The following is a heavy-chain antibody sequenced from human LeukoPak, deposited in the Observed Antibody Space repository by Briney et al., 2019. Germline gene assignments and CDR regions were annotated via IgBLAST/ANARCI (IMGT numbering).Heavy chain of an antibody. V-gene: IGHV3-13*01. CDR3: ARGPATVTASYYYYGMDV. D-gene: IGHD4-17*01. J-gene: IGHJ6*02. CDR1: GFTFSNYD. CDR2: IGTAGGT. Sequence: GGSLRLSCAASGFTFSNYDMHWVRQATGKGLEWVSAIGTAGGTYYPGSVKGRFTISREYAKNSLYLQMNSLRAGDTAVYYCARGPATVTASYYYYGMDVWGQGTTVTVSS.